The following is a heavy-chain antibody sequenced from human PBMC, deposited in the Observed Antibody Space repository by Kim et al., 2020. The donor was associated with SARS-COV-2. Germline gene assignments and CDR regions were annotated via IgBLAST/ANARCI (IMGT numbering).Heavy chain of an antibody. CDR1: GYTFTSYA. Sequence: ASVKVSCKASGYTFTSYAMNWVRQAPGQGLEWMGWINTNTGNPTYAQGITGRFVFSLDTSVSTAYLQISSLKAEDTAIYYCARALGGYVWGRYPPIDYWGQGTPVTVSS. CDR2: INTNTGNP. V-gene: IGHV7-4-1*02. J-gene: IGHJ4*02. D-gene: IGHD3-16*02. CDR3: ARALGGYVWGRYPPIDY.